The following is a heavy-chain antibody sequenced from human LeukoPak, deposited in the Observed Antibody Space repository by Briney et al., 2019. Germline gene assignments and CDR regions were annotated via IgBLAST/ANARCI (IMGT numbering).Heavy chain of an antibody. V-gene: IGHV4-34*01. D-gene: IGHD3-9*01. CDR1: GGSFSGYY. CDR3: ARGKGLRYFDWFRY. CDR2: INHSGST. J-gene: IGHJ4*02. Sequence: PSETLSLTCAVYGGSFSGYYWSWICQPPGKGLEWIGEINHSGSTNYNPSLKSRVTISVDTSKNQFSLKLSSVTAADTAVYYCARGKGLRYFDWFRYWGQGTLVTVSS.